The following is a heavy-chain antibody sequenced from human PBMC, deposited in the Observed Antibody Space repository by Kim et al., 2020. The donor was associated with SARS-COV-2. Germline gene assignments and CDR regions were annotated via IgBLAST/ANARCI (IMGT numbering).Heavy chain of an antibody. D-gene: IGHD5-18*01. CDR1: GFTVSSNY. CDR3: ARDLPGYSYGSAH. V-gene: IGHV3-53*01. CDR2: IYSGGST. J-gene: IGHJ4*02. Sequence: GGSLRLSCAASGFTVSSNYMSWVRQAPGKGLEWVSVIYSGGSTYYADSVKGRFTISRDNSKNTLYLQMNSLRAEDTAVYYCARDLPGYSYGSAHWGQGTLVTVSS.